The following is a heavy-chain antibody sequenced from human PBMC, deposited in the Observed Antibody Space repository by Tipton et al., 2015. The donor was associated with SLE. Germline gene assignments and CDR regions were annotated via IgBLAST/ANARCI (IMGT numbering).Heavy chain of an antibody. D-gene: IGHD7-27*01. Sequence: TLSLTCTVSGGSIGSGDYYWSWIRQPPGKGLEWIGYIYYSGTTYYNPSPKSRVIISVDTSKNQFSLKLSSVTAADTAVFYCARRPLGYGMDVWGQGTTVTVSS. J-gene: IGHJ6*02. CDR3: ARRPLGYGMDV. CDR2: IYYSGTT. CDR1: GGSIGSGDYY. V-gene: IGHV4-30-4*08.